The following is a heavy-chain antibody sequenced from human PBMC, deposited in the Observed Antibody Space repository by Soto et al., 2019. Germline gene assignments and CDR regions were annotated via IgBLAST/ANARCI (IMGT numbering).Heavy chain of an antibody. CDR3: ERNFSYSSGWANFDY. Sequence: ETLSLTCTVSGGSISSSSYYWGWIRQPPGKGLEWIGSIYYSVSTYYNPSLKSRVTISVDTSKNQFSLKLSSVTAADTAVYYCERNFSYSSGWANFDYWGQGTLVPVYS. CDR1: GGSISSSSYY. D-gene: IGHD6-19*01. CDR2: IYYSVST. V-gene: IGHV4-39*01. J-gene: IGHJ4*02.